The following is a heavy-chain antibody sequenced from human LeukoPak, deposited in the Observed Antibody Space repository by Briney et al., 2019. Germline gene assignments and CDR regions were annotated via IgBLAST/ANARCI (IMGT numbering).Heavy chain of an antibody. CDR1: GGSFSGYY. D-gene: IGHD5-18*01. Sequence: SETLSLTCAVYGGSFSGYYWSWIRQPPGKGLEWIGEINHSGSTNYNPSLKSRVTISVDTSKNQFSLKLSSVTAADTAVYYCALGYSYGSPYAFDIWGQGTMVTVSS. CDR3: ALGYSYGSPYAFDI. CDR2: INHSGST. V-gene: IGHV4-34*01. J-gene: IGHJ3*02.